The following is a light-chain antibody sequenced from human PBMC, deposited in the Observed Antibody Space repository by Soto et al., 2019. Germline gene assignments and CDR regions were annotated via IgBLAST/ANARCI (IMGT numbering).Light chain of an antibody. CDR3: CSYTISSSPSYV. CDR1: SSDVGGFNS. V-gene: IGLV2-14*01. Sequence: QSALTQPASVSGSPGQSISISCTGTSSDVGGFNSVSWYQQHPGKDPKLILYDVTNRPSGVSNRFSGSKSGNTASLTISGLQAEDEADYYCCSYTISSSPSYVFGSGTKLTVL. J-gene: IGLJ1*01. CDR2: DVT.